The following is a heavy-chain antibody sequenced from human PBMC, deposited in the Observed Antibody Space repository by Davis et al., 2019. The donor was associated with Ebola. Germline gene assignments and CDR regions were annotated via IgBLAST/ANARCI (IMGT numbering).Heavy chain of an antibody. D-gene: IGHD6-19*01. V-gene: IGHV1-18*04. CDR1: GYTFTNYY. Sequence: ASVKVSCKASGYTFTNYYMTWVRQAPGQGLEWMGWINPYNGNTDYAQKLQGRVTMTTDTSTSTAYMELRSLRSDDTAVYYRARDLAVAPPDYWGQGTLVTVSS. CDR2: INPYNGNT. CDR3: ARDLAVAPPDY. J-gene: IGHJ4*02.